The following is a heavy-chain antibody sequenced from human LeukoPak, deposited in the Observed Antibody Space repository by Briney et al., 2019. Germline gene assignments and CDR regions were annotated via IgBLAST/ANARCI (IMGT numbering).Heavy chain of an antibody. V-gene: IGHV4-39*01. Sequence: SETLSLTCTVSGGSISSSTGSISSRTDYWGWIRQPPGKGLEWIGSISYGGSTYYNPSLKSRITISVDTSKNQFSLKLSSVTAADTAVYYCASGGSYGPSGFDYWGQGTLVTVSS. J-gene: IGHJ4*02. CDR1: GGSISSSTGSISSRTDY. CDR2: ISYGGST. CDR3: ASGGSYGPSGFDY. D-gene: IGHD5-18*01.